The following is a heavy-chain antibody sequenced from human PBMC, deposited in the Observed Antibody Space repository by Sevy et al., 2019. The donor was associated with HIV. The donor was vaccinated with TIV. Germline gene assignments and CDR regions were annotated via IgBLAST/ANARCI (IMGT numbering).Heavy chain of an antibody. D-gene: IGHD5-18*01. V-gene: IGHV3-66*01. CDR2: IHSDDTT. CDR1: GFTVNSNY. CDR3: ARGKSGYGYALNY. Sequence: GGSLRLSCAASGFTVNSNYMTWVRQAPGKGLEGVSVIHSDDTTYHADSVKDRFTISRDKFKNTLQLHMSSLRAEDTAVSYCARGKSGYGYALNYWGQGTLVTVSS. J-gene: IGHJ4*02.